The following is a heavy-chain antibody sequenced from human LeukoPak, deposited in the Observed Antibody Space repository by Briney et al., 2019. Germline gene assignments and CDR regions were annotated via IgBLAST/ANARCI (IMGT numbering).Heavy chain of an antibody. J-gene: IGHJ6*03. V-gene: IGHV3-7*01. CDR1: GFTFSSYW. CDR3: ARDHTELFAYYMDV. D-gene: IGHD1-14*01. CDR2: IKQDGSEK. Sequence: GGSLRLSCAASGFTFSSYWMSWVRQAPGKGLEWVANIKQDGSEKYYVDSVKGRFTISRDNAKNSLYLQMNSLRAEDTAVYYCARDHTELFAYYMDVWGKGTTVTVSS.